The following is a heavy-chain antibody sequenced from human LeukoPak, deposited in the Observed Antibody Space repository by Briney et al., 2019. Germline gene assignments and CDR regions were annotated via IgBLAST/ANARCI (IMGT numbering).Heavy chain of an antibody. J-gene: IGHJ4*02. D-gene: IGHD2-2*01. V-gene: IGHV1-46*01. CDR2: INPSGGST. CDR3: ARERGSTFLDY. CDR1: GYTFTSYY. Sequence: ASVKVSFKASGYTFTSYYMHWVRQAPGQGLEWMGIINPSGGSTSYAQKFQGRVTMTRDTSTSTVYMELSSLRSEDTAVYYCARERGSTFLDYWGQGTLVTVSS.